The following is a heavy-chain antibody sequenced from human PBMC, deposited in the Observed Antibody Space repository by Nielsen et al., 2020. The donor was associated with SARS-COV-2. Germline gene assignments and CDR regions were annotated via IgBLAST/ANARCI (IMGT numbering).Heavy chain of an antibody. CDR3: ATIAYYYDSSGSLWYFDY. CDR2: FDPEDGET. Sequence: ASVKVSCKVSGYTLTELYMHWVRQDPGEGLEWMGGFDPEDGETIYAQKFQGRVTMNEDTSTDTDYMELNSMKSEVTAVYYCATIAYYYDSSGSLWYFDYWGRGTLVTVSS. V-gene: IGHV1-24*01. D-gene: IGHD3-22*01. J-gene: IGHJ2*01. CDR1: GYTLTELY.